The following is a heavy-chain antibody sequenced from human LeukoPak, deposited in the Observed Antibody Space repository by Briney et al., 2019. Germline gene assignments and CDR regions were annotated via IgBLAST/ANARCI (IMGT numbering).Heavy chain of an antibody. J-gene: IGHJ3*02. CDR3: AKDSVFFYLPNTVTTSGAFDI. Sequence: PGGSLRLSCAASGFTFSSYEMNWVRQAPGKGLEWVAVISYDGSNKYYADSVKGRFTISRDNSKNTLYLQMNSLRAEDTAVYYCAKDSVFFYLPNTVTTSGAFDIWGQGTMVTVSS. CDR1: GFTFSSYE. CDR2: ISYDGSNK. D-gene: IGHD4-17*01. V-gene: IGHV3-30*18.